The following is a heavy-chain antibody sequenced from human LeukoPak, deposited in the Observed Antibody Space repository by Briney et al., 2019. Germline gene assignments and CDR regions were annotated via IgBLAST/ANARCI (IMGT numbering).Heavy chain of an antibody. CDR1: GFIFSSYA. Sequence: QPGGSLRLSCAASGFIFSSYAMSWVRQAPGKGLEWVSAITGSGGGTYYADSVKGRFTISRDNSKNTLNLQMNSLRVDDTAAYYCAKSKRDVDWHFDLWGRGTLVTVSS. CDR3: AKSKRDVDWHFDL. V-gene: IGHV3-23*01. CDR2: ITGSGGGT. D-gene: IGHD2-21*01. J-gene: IGHJ2*01.